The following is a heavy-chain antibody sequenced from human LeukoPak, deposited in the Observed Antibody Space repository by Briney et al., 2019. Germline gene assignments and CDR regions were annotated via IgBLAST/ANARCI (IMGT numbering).Heavy chain of an antibody. J-gene: IGHJ4*02. D-gene: IGHD1-26*01. CDR1: GGTFSSYA. Sequence: SVKVSCKASGGTFSSYAISWVRQAPGQGLEWMGGIIPIFGTANYAQKFQGRVTITTDESTSTAYMELSSLRSDDTAVYYCARDPDGSNDFDYWGQGTLVTVSS. CDR3: ARDPDGSNDFDY. CDR2: IIPIFGTA. V-gene: IGHV1-69*05.